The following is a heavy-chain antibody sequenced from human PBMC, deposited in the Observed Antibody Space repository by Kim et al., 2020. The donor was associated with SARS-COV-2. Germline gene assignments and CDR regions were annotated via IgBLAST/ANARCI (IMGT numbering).Heavy chain of an antibody. CDR3: ATRTRYFDWFNNAFDI. D-gene: IGHD3-9*01. CDR1: GGSISSSSYY. V-gene: IGHV4-39*01. J-gene: IGHJ3*02. Sequence: SETLSLTCTVSGGSISSSSYYWGWIRQPPGKGLEWIGSIYYSGSTYYNPSLKSRVTISVDTSKNQFSLKLSSVTAADTAVYYCATRTRYFDWFNNAFDIWGQGTMVTVSS. CDR2: IYYSGST.